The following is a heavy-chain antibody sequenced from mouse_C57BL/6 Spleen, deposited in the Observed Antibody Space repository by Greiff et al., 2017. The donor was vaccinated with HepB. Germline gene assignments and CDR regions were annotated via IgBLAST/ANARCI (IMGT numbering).Heavy chain of an antibody. D-gene: IGHD1-1*01. CDR2: IDPETGGT. CDR1: GYTFTDYE. V-gene: IGHV1-15*01. J-gene: IGHJ4*01. CDR3: TRGGVLRRYAMDY. Sequence: QVQLKQSGAELVRPGASVTLSCKASGYTFTDYEMHWVKQTPVHGLEWIGAIDPETGGTAYNQKFKGKAILTADKSSSTAYMELRSLTSEDSAVYYCTRGGVLRRYAMDYWGQGTSVTVSS.